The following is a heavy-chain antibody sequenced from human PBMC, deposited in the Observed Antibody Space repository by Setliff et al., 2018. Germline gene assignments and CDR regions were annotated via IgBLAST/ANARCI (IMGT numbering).Heavy chain of an antibody. CDR1: GFTFSSFW. CDR3: ARAHSSTLSVHDY. CDR2: LHYDGVNK. V-gene: IGHV3-30*02. D-gene: IGHD2-2*01. J-gene: IGHJ4*02. Sequence: GGSLRLSCVASGFTFSSFWMHWVRQPPGKGLEWVAFLHYDGVNKHYRDSVKGRFTISRDNAKNTLYLQMNSLRAEDTAVYYCARAHSSTLSVHDYWGQGTLVTVSS.